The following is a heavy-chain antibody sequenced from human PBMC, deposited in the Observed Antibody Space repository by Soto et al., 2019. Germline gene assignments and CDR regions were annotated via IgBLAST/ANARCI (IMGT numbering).Heavy chain of an antibody. CDR2: IYYSGST. J-gene: IGHJ3*02. CDR3: ASYCSSTSCRTTDAFDI. CDR1: GGSISSSSYY. V-gene: IGHV4-39*01. Sequence: SETLSLTCTVSGGSISSSSYYWGWIRQPPGKGLEWIGSIYYSGSTYYNPSLKSRVTISVDTSKNQFSLKLSSVTAADTAVYYCASYCSSTSCRTTDAFDIWGQGTMVTVSS. D-gene: IGHD2-2*01.